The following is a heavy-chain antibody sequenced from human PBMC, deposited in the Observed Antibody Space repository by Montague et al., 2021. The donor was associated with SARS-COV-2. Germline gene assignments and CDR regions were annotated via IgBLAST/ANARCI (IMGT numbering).Heavy chain of an antibody. D-gene: IGHD2/OR15-2a*01. CDR1: GGSFSNYY. CDR2: VNHSGNT. J-gene: IGHJ4*02. Sequence: SETLSLTCTALGGSFSNYYWSWIRQPPGNGLELIGEVNHSGNTNYNPYLKSRVTISVEKSKNELSLKLRSVTAADTAVYYCANPRVRGEYVFDSWGQGTLVTVSS. V-gene: IGHV4-34*01. CDR3: ANPRVRGEYVFDS.